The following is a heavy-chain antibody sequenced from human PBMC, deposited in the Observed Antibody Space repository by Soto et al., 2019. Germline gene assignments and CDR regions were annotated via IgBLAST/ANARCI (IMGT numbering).Heavy chain of an antibody. CDR1: GYTFSGYY. Sequence: QVQRVQSGAEVKKPGASVKVSCKASGYTFSGYYMHWVRQAPGQGLEWMGWINTLSGDTSFPQKFQGRLAMIRDTSIDTAFMEVSRLTSDDTAIYYCARSLLNVILPLAYWGQGTLVSVSS. CDR2: INTLSGDT. J-gene: IGHJ4*02. D-gene: IGHD3-3*02. V-gene: IGHV1-2*02. CDR3: ARSLLNVILPLAY.